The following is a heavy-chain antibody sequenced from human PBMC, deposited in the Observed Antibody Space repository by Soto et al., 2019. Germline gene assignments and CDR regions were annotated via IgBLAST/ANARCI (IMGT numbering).Heavy chain of an antibody. Sequence: SVKVSCKASGGTFSSYAISWVRQAPGQGLEWMGGIIPIFGTANYAQKFQGRVTITADESTSTAYMELSSLRSEDTAVYYCARAYIAVAGTFYAFDIWGQGTMVTVAS. CDR1: GGTFSSYA. CDR3: ARAYIAVAGTFYAFDI. V-gene: IGHV1-69*13. D-gene: IGHD6-19*01. J-gene: IGHJ3*02. CDR2: IIPIFGTA.